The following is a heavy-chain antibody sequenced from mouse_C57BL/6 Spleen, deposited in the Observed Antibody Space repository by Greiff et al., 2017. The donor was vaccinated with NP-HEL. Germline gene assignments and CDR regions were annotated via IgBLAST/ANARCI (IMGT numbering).Heavy chain of an antibody. Sequence: EVKLVESGGGLVKPGGSLKLSCAASGFTFSSYAMSWVRQTPEKRLEWVATISDGGSYTYYPDNVKGRFTISRDNAKNNLYLQMSHLKSEDTAMYYCARVLTGTNYAMDYWGQGTSVTVSS. CDR2: ISDGGSYT. D-gene: IGHD4-1*01. J-gene: IGHJ4*01. CDR1: GFTFSSYA. V-gene: IGHV5-4*03. CDR3: ARVLTGTNYAMDY.